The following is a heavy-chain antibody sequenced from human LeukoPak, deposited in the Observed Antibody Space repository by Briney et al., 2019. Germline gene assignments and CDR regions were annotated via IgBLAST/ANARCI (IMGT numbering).Heavy chain of an antibody. D-gene: IGHD3-22*01. CDR2: ISPYNGNT. J-gene: IGHJ4*02. CDR1: GYKFTNYG. V-gene: IGHV1-18*01. CDR3: ARGTPPRVYYDRSGYYSYYFDY. Sequence: ASVKVSCKASGYKFTNYGISWVRQAPGQGLEWMGWISPYNGNTIYAQKLQGRVTMTTDTSTSTAYMELRSLRSDDTAVYYCARGTPPRVYYDRSGYYSYYFDYWGQGTLVTVSS.